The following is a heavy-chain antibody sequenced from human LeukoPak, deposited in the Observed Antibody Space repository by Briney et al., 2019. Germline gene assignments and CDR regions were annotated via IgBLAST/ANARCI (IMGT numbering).Heavy chain of an antibody. Sequence: SVKVSCKASGGTFSSYAISWVRQAPGQGLEWMGRIIPIFKTTNYAQKFLGRVTITTDESTSTAYMELSSLGSEDTAVYYCARGLGYCSGGRCYPWGEGAFDIWAKGQWSPSLQ. CDR3: ARGLGYCSGGRCYPWGEGAFDI. CDR2: IIPIFKTT. V-gene: IGHV1-69*05. CDR1: GGTFSSYA. D-gene: IGHD2-15*01. J-gene: IGHJ3*02.